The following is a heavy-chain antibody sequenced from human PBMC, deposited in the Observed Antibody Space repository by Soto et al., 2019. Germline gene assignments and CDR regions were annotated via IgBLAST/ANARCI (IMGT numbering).Heavy chain of an antibody. CDR3: AKDPFYDSGTSVFDS. CDR1: GFTFSSYA. CDR2: ISGSGGST. Sequence: GSLRLSCAASGFTFSSYAMSWVRQAPGKGLEWVSAISGSGGSTYYADSVKGRFTISRDNSKSTLYLQMNSLRAEDTAVYYCAKDPFYDSGTSVFDSWGQGTRVTVSS. V-gene: IGHV3-23*01. J-gene: IGHJ4*02. D-gene: IGHD3-10*01.